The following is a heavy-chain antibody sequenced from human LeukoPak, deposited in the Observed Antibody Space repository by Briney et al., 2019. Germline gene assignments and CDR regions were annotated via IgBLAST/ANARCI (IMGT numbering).Heavy chain of an antibody. D-gene: IGHD6-6*01. Sequence: PSETLSLTCTVSGGSISTYYWSWIRRPPGKGLEWIAYIHASGPTNYNPPLKGRITISVDTSKNQFSLKLSSVTAADTAVYYCARHDAGIAARPFDNWGQGTLVTVSS. CDR2: IHASGPT. CDR3: ARHDAGIAARPFDN. J-gene: IGHJ4*02. V-gene: IGHV4-4*09. CDR1: GGSISTYY.